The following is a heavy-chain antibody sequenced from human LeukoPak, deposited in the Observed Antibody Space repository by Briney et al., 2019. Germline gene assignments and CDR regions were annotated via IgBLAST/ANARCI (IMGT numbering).Heavy chain of an antibody. CDR2: IKQDGSEM. D-gene: IGHD2-15*01. Sequence: PGGSLRLSCAASGFTFSSYSMNWVRQAPGKGLEWVANIKQDGSEMHYVDSVKGRSTISRDNANNSLYLQMNSLRAEDTAVYYCVRAVVVAASYRFDPWGQGTLVTVSS. J-gene: IGHJ5*02. CDR1: GFTFSSYS. CDR3: VRAVVVAASYRFDP. V-gene: IGHV3-7*03.